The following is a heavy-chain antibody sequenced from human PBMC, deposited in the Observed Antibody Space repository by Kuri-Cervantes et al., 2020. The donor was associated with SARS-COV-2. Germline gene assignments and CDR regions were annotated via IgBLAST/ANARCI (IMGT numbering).Heavy chain of an antibody. Sequence: SETLSLTCTVSGGSISSYYWSWIRQPPGKGLEWIGYIYYSGSTYYNPSLKSRVTISVDTSKNQFSLKLSSVTAADTAVYYCARESYYGSGSYYDYWGQGTLVTVSS. CDR1: GGSISSYY. CDR2: IYYSGST. CDR3: ARESYYGSGSYYDY. J-gene: IGHJ4*02. V-gene: IGHV4-59*12. D-gene: IGHD3-10*01.